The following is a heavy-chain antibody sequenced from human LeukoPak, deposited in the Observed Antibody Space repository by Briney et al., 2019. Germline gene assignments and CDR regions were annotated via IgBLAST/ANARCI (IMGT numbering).Heavy chain of an antibody. CDR2: IKPDGSER. Sequence: GGSLRLSCAASGFTFSDYWMSWVRQAPGKGLEWVANIKPDGSERNYVDSVKDRFTISRDSANNSLYLQMNSLRAEDTAVYYCGRDARGIPDSPYNWFDPWGQGTLVTVSS. J-gene: IGHJ5*02. CDR1: GFTFSDYW. V-gene: IGHV3-7*01. D-gene: IGHD2-2*01. CDR3: GRDARGIPDSPYNWFDP.